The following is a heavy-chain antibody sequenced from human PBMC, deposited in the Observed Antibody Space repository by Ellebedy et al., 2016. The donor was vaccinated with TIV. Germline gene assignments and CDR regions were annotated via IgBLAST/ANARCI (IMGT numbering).Heavy chain of an antibody. CDR3: ARDFDYGDYYYFDY. CDR1: GYTFTGYY. CDR2: INPNSGGT. J-gene: IGHJ4*02. D-gene: IGHD4-17*01. Sequence: AASVKVSCKASGYTFTGYYMHWVRQAPGQGLEWMGWINPNSGGTNYAQKFQGRGTMTRDTSISTAYMELSRLRSDDTAVYYCARDFDYGDYYYFDYWGQGTLVTVSS. V-gene: IGHV1-2*02.